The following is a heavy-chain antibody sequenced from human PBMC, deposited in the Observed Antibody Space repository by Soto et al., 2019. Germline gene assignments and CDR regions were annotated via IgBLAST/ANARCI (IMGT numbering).Heavy chain of an antibody. J-gene: IGHJ6*02. CDR3: ARDSEGSSWYFRSRNAYYGMDV. V-gene: IGHV1-2*04. D-gene: IGHD6-13*01. CDR2: INPNSGGT. CDR1: GYTFTGYY. Sequence: ASVKVSCKASGYTFTGYYMHWVRQAPGQGLEWMGWINPNSGGTNYAQKFQGWVTMTRDTSISTAYMELSRLRSDDTAVYYCARDSEGSSWYFRSRNAYYGMDVWGQGTTVTVSS.